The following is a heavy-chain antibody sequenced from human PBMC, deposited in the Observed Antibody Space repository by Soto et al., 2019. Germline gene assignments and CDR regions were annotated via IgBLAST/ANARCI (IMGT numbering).Heavy chain of an antibody. Sequence: SETLSLTCDVSGGSINNVPYSWSWIRQPPGKGLEWIGYIFHSGSTYYNPSLKSRVTISIDRSKNQFSLKLTSVTAADTAVYYCAGVFSNFWYFFDYWGQGALVTVSS. V-gene: IGHV4-30-2*01. J-gene: IGHJ4*02. D-gene: IGHD1-7*01. CDR2: IFHSGST. CDR3: AGVFSNFWYFFDY. CDR1: GGSINNVPYS.